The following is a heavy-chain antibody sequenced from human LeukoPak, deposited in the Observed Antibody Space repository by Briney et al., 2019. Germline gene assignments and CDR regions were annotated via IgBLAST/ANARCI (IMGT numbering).Heavy chain of an antibody. CDR3: ARAGSGTYYKGFDY. V-gene: IGHV4-39*01. D-gene: IGHD3-10*01. J-gene: IGHJ4*02. Sequence: SETLSLTCTVSGASISSNTYYWGWIRQPPGRGLEWIGSIYYSGSTYYNPSLKSRVTISVDTSKNQFSLKMSSVTAADTAVYYCARAGSGTYYKGFDYWGQGTLVTVSS. CDR1: GASISSNTYY. CDR2: IYYSGST.